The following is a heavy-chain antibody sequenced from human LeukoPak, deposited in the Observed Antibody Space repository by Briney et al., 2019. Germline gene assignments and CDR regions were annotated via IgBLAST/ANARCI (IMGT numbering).Heavy chain of an antibody. D-gene: IGHD4-17*01. V-gene: IGHV1-18*01. Sequence: ASVKVSCKASGYTFTSYGISWVRQAPGQGLEWMGWISAYNGNTNYAQKLQGRVTMTTDTSTSTAHMELSSLRSEDTAVYYCARTYGDLDYYYYGMDVWGQGTTVTVSS. CDR2: ISAYNGNT. CDR1: GYTFTSYG. CDR3: ARTYGDLDYYYYGMDV. J-gene: IGHJ6*02.